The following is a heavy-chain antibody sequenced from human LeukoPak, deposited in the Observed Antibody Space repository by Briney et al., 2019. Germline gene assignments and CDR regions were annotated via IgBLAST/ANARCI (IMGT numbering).Heavy chain of an antibody. V-gene: IGHV3-43*01. CDR2: ISWDGGST. D-gene: IGHD5-18*01. CDR3: ARDGGYSYMDV. CDR1: GFTFDDYT. Sequence: GGSLRLSCAASGFTFDDYTMHWVRQAPGKGLEWVSLISWDGGSTYYADSVKGRFTISRDNAKNSLYLQMNSLRAEDTAVYYCARDGGYSYMDVWGKGTTVTVSS. J-gene: IGHJ6*03.